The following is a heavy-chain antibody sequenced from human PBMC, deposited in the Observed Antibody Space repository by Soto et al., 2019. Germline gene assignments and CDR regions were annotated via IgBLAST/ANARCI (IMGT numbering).Heavy chain of an antibody. CDR1: GFTFSSYS. D-gene: IGHD4-17*01. J-gene: IGHJ6*03. Sequence: GGSLRLSCAASGFTFSSYSMNWVRQAPGKGLEWVSYISSSSSTIYYADSVKGRFTISRDNAKNSLYLQMNSLGAEDTAVYYCARLRGTTVTTDYYYMDVWGKGTTVTVSS. V-gene: IGHV3-48*01. CDR2: ISSSSSTI. CDR3: ARLRGTTVTTDYYYMDV.